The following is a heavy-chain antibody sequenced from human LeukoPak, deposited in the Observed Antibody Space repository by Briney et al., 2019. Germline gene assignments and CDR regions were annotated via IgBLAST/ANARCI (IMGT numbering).Heavy chain of an antibody. CDR2: ISGSGGST. CDR3: AKDRAEMATVSAFDP. V-gene: IGHV3-23*01. J-gene: IGHJ5*02. D-gene: IGHD5-24*01. CDR1: GFIFSSYA. Sequence: GGSLRLSCAASGFIFSSYAMSWVRQAPGKGLEWVSGISGSGGSTYYADSVKGRFTISRDNSKNTLYLQMNSLRAEDTAVYYCAKDRAEMATVSAFDPWGQGTLVTVSS.